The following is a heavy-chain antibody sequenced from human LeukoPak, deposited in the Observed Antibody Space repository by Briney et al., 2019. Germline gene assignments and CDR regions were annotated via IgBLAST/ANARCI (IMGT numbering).Heavy chain of an antibody. V-gene: IGHV4-38-2*02. D-gene: IGHD2-15*01. CDR2: IYPTGST. J-gene: IGHJ4*02. Sequence: SETLSLTCTVSGYSISSGYYWGWIRQPPGKGLEWIGNIYPTGSTYYNPSLKSRVTISVDTSKNQFSLKLSSVTAADTAVYYCARHPLSGYVEDWGQGTLVTVPS. CDR3: ARHPLSGYVED. CDR1: GYSISSGYY.